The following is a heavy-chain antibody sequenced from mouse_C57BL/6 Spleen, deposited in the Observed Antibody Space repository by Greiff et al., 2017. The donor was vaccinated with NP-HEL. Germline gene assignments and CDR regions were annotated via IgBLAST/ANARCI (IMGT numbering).Heavy chain of an antibody. CDR1: GYTFTSYW. J-gene: IGHJ1*03. V-gene: IGHV1-52*01. D-gene: IGHD4-1*01. CDR3: ARGSWDGPDWYFDV. CDR2: IDPSDSET. Sequence: QVQLKQPGAELVRPGSSVKLSCKASGYTFTSYWMHWVKQRPIQGLEWIGNIDPSDSETHYNQKFKDKATLTVDKSSSTAYMQLSSLTSEDSAVYYCARGSWDGPDWYFDVWGTGTTVTVSS.